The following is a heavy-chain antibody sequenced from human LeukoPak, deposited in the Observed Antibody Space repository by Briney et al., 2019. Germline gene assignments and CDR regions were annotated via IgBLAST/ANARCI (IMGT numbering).Heavy chain of an antibody. V-gene: IGHV4-59*05. CDR1: GFTFSNYW. CDR3: ARNSSGWNFDY. D-gene: IGHD6-19*01. Sequence: GSLRLSCEASGFTFSNYWMSWVRQAPGKGLEWIGSIYYSGSTHYNPSLKGRVTISVDTSKNQFSLQLSSVTAADTAVYYCARNSSGWNFDYWGQGTLVTVSS. CDR2: IYYSGST. J-gene: IGHJ4*02.